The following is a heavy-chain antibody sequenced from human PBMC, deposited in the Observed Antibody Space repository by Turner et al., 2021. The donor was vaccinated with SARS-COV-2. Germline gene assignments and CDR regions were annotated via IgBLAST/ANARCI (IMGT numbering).Heavy chain of an antibody. Sequence: QVQLVQSGAEVKKPGSSVKVSCKASGGTFSSYAISWVRQAPGQGVEWMGGIIPIFDTTNYAQKFQGRVTITADKSTSTAYMELSGLRSEDTAVYYCARDRDYDSSGYWEQSWGQGTLVTVSS. D-gene: IGHD3-22*01. J-gene: IGHJ4*02. V-gene: IGHV1-69*06. CDR2: IIPIFDTT. CDR1: GGTFSSYA. CDR3: ARDRDYDSSGYWEQS.